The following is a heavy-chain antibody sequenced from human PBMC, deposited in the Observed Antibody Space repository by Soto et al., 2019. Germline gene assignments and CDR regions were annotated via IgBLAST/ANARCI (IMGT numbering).Heavy chain of an antibody. CDR3: AREAEVGDIVVVPAAIVVGGIFDY. D-gene: IGHD2-2*01. CDR1: GFTFSSYS. CDR2: ISSSSSTI. V-gene: IGHV3-48*01. Sequence: EVQLVESGGGLVQPGGSLRLSCAASGFTFSSYSMNWVRQAPGKGLEWVSYISSSSSTIYYADSVKGRFTISRDNAKNSLYLQMNSLRAEDTAVYYCAREAEVGDIVVVPAAIVVGGIFDYWGQGPLVTVSS. J-gene: IGHJ4*02.